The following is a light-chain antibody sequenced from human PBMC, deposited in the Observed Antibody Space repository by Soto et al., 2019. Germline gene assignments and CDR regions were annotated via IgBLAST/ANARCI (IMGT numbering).Light chain of an antibody. Sequence: QSALTQPASVSGSPGQSITISCTGTSSDVGGYNYVSWYQQHPDKAPKLMIYDVRNRPSGVSNRFSGSKSGNTASLTISGLQAEDEADYYCSSYTSSSTSVVFGGGTKLTVL. CDR2: DVR. CDR3: SSYTSSSTSVV. J-gene: IGLJ2*01. V-gene: IGLV2-14*01. CDR1: SSDVGGYNY.